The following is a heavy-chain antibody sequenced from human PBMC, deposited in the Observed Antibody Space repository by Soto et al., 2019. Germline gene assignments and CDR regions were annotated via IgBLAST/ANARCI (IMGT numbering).Heavy chain of an antibody. J-gene: IGHJ3*02. D-gene: IGHD2-21*01. V-gene: IGHV4-59*11. CDR1: GGSLTDHY. Sequence: QVQLQESGPGLVKPSETLSLTCTVAGGSLTDHYSNWFRQSPGKGLHWIGYVYYSGGTNYNPSLKSRVTMSVDTSKNQFSLNLRSVTAADTAVYYCVRGNDWKSSTFDIWGQGTMVSVSS. CDR2: VYYSGGT. CDR3: VRGNDWKSSTFDI.